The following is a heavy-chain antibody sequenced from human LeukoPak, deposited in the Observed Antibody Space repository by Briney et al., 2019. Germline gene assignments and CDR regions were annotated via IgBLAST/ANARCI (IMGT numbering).Heavy chain of an antibody. CDR1: GFTFCGNA. CDR2: IIGSGGST. CDR3: AKDSAQYYDFWSGYKSFDY. J-gene: IGHJ4*02. Sequence: PGGSLRLSSAASGFTFCGNARSRERQAPGKGLEGGSVIIGSGGSTYDADAVKGRFTISRDNSKNTLYLQMNSLRAEDTAVYYCAKDSAQYYDFWSGYKSFDYWGQGTLVTVSS. V-gene: IGHV3-23*01. D-gene: IGHD3-3*01.